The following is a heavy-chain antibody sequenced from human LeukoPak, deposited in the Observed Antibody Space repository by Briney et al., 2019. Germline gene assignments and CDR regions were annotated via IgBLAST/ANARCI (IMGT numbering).Heavy chain of an antibody. J-gene: IGHJ6*03. D-gene: IGHD3-10*01. Sequence: SETLSLTCAVSGYSISSGYYWGWIRQPPGKGLEWIGSIYHSGSTYYNPSLKSRVTMSVDTSKNQFSLKLSSVTAADTAVYYCARHGSGSYSADPPYYYYYYMDVWGKGTTVTVSS. V-gene: IGHV4-38-2*01. CDR1: GYSISSGYY. CDR3: ARHGSGSYSADPPYYYYYYMDV. CDR2: IYHSGST.